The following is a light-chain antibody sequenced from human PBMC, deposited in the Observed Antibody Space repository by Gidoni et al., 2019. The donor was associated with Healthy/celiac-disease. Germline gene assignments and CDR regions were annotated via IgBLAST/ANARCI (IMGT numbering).Light chain of an antibody. CDR1: QSVSSN. V-gene: IGKV3-15*01. J-gene: IGKJ2*01. CDR2: GAS. Sequence: EIVMTQSPATLSVSPGERATLSCRASQSVSSNLAWYQQKPGQAPRLLIYGASTRATGIPARFSGSGSGTEFTLTISSLQSEDFAVYYCQQYNNGPPYTFGQXTKLEIK. CDR3: QQYNNGPPYT.